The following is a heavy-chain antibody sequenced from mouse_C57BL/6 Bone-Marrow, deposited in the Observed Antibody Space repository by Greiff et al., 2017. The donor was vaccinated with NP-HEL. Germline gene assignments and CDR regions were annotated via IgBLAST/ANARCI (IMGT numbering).Heavy chain of an antibody. CDR1: GFTFSSYA. CDR3: ARPHLYGPFDY. Sequence: DVKLVESGGGLVKPGGSLKLSCAASGFTFSSYAMSWVRQTPEKRLEWVATISDGGSYTYYPDNVKGRFTISRDNAKNNLYLQMSHLKSEDTAMYYCARPHLYGPFDYWGQGTTLTVSS. CDR2: ISDGGSYT. D-gene: IGHD1-1*01. J-gene: IGHJ2*01. V-gene: IGHV5-4*03.